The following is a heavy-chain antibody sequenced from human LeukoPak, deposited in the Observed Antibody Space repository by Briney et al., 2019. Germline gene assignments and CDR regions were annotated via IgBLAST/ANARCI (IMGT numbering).Heavy chain of an antibody. CDR2: IKQDGSEK. CDR1: GFTFSGYW. Sequence: GGSLRLSCAASGFTFSGYWMTWVRQAPGKGLEWVANIKQDGSEKYYVDSVKGRFTISRDNAKNSLYLQMNSLRAEDTAVYYCATVVFDYWGQGTLVTVSS. CDR3: ATVVFDY. V-gene: IGHV3-7*01. J-gene: IGHJ4*02.